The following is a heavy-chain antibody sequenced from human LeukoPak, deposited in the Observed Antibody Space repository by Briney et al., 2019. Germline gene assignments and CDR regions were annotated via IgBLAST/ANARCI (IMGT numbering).Heavy chain of an antibody. Sequence: SETLSLTCAVYGGSFSGYYWSWIRQPPGKGLEWIGEINHSGSTNYNPSLKSRVTISVDTSKNKFSLKLSSVTAADTAVYYCARGANYYDSSGYYIAAGFDYWGQGTLVTVSS. CDR3: ARGANYYDSSGYYIAAGFDY. J-gene: IGHJ4*02. V-gene: IGHV4-34*01. D-gene: IGHD3-22*01. CDR2: INHSGST. CDR1: GGSFSGYY.